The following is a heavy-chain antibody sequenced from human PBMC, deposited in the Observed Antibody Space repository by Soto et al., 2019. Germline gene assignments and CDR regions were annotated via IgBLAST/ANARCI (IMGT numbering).Heavy chain of an antibody. CDR3: ARESEDLTSNFDY. J-gene: IGHJ4*02. CDR1: GFTFTRYS. V-gene: IGHV3-21*06. CDR2: TSSTTNYI. Sequence: GGSLRLSCAASGFTFTRYSMNWVRQAPGKGLEWVSSTSSTTNYIYYGDSMRGRFTISRDNAKNSLYLEMNSLRAEDTAVYYCARESEDLTSNFDYWGQGTLVTVSS.